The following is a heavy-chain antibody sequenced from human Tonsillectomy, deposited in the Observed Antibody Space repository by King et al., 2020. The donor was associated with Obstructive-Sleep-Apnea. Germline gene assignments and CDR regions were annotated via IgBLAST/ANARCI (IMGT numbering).Heavy chain of an antibody. CDR1: RGSISSYY. Sequence: QLQESGPGLVKPSETLSLTCTVSRGSISSYYWSWIRQPPGKGLEWIGYIYYSGSTNYNPSLKSRVTISVDTSKNQFSLKLSSVTAADTAVYYCARHGSMVTYFDYWGQGTLVTVSS. V-gene: IGHV4-59*08. D-gene: IGHD4-23*01. CDR3: ARHGSMVTYFDY. CDR2: IYYSGST. J-gene: IGHJ4*02.